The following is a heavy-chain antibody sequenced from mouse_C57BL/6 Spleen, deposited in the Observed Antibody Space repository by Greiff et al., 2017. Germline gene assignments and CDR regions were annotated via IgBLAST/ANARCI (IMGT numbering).Heavy chain of an antibody. CDR1: GYAFSSYW. V-gene: IGHV1-80*01. D-gene: IGHD3-2*02. CDR3: ARGGTAQAAWFAY. J-gene: IGHJ3*01. CDR2: IYPGDGDT. Sequence: VQLQQSGAELVKPGASVKISCKASGYAFSSYWMNWVKQRPGKGLEWIGQIYPGDGDTNYNGKFKGKATLTAYKSSSTAYMQLSSLTSEDSAVYFCARGGTAQAAWFAYWGQGTLVTVSA.